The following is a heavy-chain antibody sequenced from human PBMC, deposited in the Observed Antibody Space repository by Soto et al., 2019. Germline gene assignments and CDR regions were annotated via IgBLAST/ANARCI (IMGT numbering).Heavy chain of an antibody. V-gene: IGHV3-23*01. Sequence: EVQLLESGGGLVQPGGSLRLSCAASGFTFSSYAMTWVRQAPGKGLEWVSAISGSGGSTYYADSVKGRFTISRDNSKNTLYLQMNSLRAKDTAVYYCAKDRAGRSGWGYFDNWGQGTLVTVSS. CDR3: AKDRAGRSGWGYFDN. CDR1: GFTFSSYA. CDR2: ISGSGGST. J-gene: IGHJ4*02. D-gene: IGHD6-19*01.